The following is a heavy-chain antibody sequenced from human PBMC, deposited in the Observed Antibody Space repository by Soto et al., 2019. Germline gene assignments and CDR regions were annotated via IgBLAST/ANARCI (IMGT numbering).Heavy chain of an antibody. J-gene: IGHJ2*01. CDR2: INHSGGT. CDR1: GGSFSGNS. Sequence: QVQLPQCGAGLLKPSETLSLTCAVYGGSFSGNSWTWIRQSPGQGLVWIGEINHSGGTTYNPSLTGRVTISVDTSKNQFSLKLSSVTAGDTAGTDCARLPTYYDFWSGYSSRDQENCYFHLWGRGTLVTV. D-gene: IGHD3-3*01. CDR3: ARLPTYYDFWSGYSSRDQENCYFHL. V-gene: IGHV4-34*01.